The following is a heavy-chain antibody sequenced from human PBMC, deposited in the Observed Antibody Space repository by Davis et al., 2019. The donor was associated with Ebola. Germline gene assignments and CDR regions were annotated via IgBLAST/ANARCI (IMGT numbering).Heavy chain of an antibody. V-gene: IGHV6-1*01. J-gene: IGHJ4*02. CDR2: TYYSSKWYN. D-gene: IGHD5-12*01. CDR3: ARGWLRSPGFDY. Sequence: PSETLSLTCDISGDSVSSGNGAWNWIRQSPSGGLEWLGRTYYSSKWYNDYAVSVKSRITINPDTSKNQFSLHLNSVTPEDAAVYFCARGWLRSPGFDYWGQGTLVSVSS. CDR1: GDSVSSGNGA.